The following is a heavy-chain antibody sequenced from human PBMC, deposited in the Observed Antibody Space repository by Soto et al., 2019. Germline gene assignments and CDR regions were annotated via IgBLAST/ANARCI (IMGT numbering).Heavy chain of an antibody. Sequence: QVQLHQWGAGLLKPSETLSLTCAVYNGSFSGYYWTWIRQPPGKGLEWIGEISHSGRADYNVSLKSRVTISVDKSTNQSSLTVNSVTAADTAVYYCARGDSGSDFDYWGQGTLVTVSS. J-gene: IGHJ4*02. D-gene: IGHD1-26*01. CDR3: ARGDSGSDFDY. V-gene: IGHV4-34*01. CDR1: NGSFSGYY. CDR2: ISHSGRA.